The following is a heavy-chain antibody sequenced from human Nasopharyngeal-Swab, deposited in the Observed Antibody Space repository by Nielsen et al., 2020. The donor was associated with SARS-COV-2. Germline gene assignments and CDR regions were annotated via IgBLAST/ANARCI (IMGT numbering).Heavy chain of an antibody. CDR1: GFTFISYA. J-gene: IGHJ2*01. CDR2: ISYDGSNK. Sequence: GESLKISCAASGFTFISYAMHWVRQAPGKGLEWVAVISYDGSNKYYADSVKGRFTISRDNSKNTLYLQMNSLRAEDTAVYYCASAYGGSYWYFDLWGRGTLVTVSS. D-gene: IGHD4-23*01. CDR3: ASAYGGSYWYFDL. V-gene: IGHV3-30-3*01.